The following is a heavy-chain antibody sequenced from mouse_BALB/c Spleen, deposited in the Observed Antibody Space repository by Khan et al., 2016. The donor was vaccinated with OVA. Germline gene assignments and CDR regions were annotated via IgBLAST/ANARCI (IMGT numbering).Heavy chain of an antibody. D-gene: IGHD2-10*02. J-gene: IGHJ2*01. Sequence: VQLQQSGPELEKPGASVKISCKASGYSFTGYNMNWVKQSNGKSLEWIGNIDPYYGGATYNQKFKGKATLTVDKSSSTAYMQLKSLTSEDSAVYYCTRRYGNCVRYYIDYWGQGTTLTVSS. CDR1: GYSFTGYN. V-gene: IGHV1-39*01. CDR2: IDPYYGGA. CDR3: TRRYGNCVRYYIDY.